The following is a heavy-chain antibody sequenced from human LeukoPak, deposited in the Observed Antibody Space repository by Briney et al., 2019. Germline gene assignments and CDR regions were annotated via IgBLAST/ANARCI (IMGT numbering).Heavy chain of an antibody. Sequence: GGSLRLSCAASGFTFSSYGMHWVRQAPGKGLEWVAFIRYDGSNKYYADSVKGRFTISRDNSKNTLYLQMNSLRAEDTAVYYCAKAARKMASDAFDIWGQGTMVTVSS. J-gene: IGHJ3*02. CDR3: AKAARKMASDAFDI. V-gene: IGHV3-30*02. D-gene: IGHD5-24*01. CDR2: IRYDGSNK. CDR1: GFTFSSYG.